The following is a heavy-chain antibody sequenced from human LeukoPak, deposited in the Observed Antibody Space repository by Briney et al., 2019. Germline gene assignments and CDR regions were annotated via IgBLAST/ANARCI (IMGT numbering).Heavy chain of an antibody. CDR1: SVSLSGYS. CDR3: TRQSGTVTPIDY. D-gene: IGHD4-17*01. J-gene: IGHJ4*02. Sequence: SETLSLTCAVSSVSLSGYSWGWIRQAPGKGLDWIGEIHHSGSTTYNSSLKNRVTISLDKPNSQFSLILTAVTAADTAVYYCTRQSGTVTPIDYWGQGILVTVSS. V-gene: IGHV4-34*01. CDR2: IHHSGST.